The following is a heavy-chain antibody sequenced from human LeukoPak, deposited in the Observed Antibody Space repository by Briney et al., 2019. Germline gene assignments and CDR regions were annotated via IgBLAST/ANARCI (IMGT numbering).Heavy chain of an antibody. V-gene: IGHV3-30*02. Sequence: GGSLRLSCAASGFIFSSYGMHWVRQAPGKGLEWVTFIRYDGSNKYYADSVKGRFTISRDNSKNTLYLQMNSLRAEDTAVYYCARRYCSGGSCYSERGAFDIWGQGTMVTVSS. D-gene: IGHD2-15*01. J-gene: IGHJ3*02. CDR2: IRYDGSNK. CDR1: GFIFSSYG. CDR3: ARRYCSGGSCYSERGAFDI.